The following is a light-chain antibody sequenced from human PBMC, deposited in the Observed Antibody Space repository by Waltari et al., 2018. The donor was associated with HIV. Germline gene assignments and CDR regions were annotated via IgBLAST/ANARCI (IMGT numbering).Light chain of an antibody. J-gene: IGLJ1*01. V-gene: IGLV1-47*01. Sequence: QSVLTQPPSASGTPGQRVTISCSGSSFNIGRNYVSWYQQLPGTAHKVLIFRDNQRPSGVPDRFSGSKSGASASLAISGLRSEDEADYFCATWDDSLSGSYVFGPGTKVSVL. CDR3: ATWDDSLSGSYV. CDR1: SFNIGRNY. CDR2: RDN.